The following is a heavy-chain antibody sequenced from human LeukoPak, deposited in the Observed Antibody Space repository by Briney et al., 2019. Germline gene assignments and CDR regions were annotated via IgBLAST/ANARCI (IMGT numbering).Heavy chain of an antibody. CDR2: IRAERAAT. CDR3: VKDGHCRDSICATKIVVAGYLDH. V-gene: IGHV3-23*01. Sequence: LSSRAAAVYFIICCMHWVRLGQSPVLELVSVIRAERAATYYADSVQGRLTISRDNSKNMLYLQMNSLRAEDTATYYCVKDGHCRDSICATKIVVAGYLDHWGQGTQVTVSA. D-gene: IGHD6-19*01. J-gene: IGHJ4*02. CDR1: AVYFIICC.